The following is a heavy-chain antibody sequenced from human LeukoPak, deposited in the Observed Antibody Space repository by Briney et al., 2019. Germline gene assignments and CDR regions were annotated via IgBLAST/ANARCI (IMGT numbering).Heavy chain of an antibody. CDR1: GGSVSSGSYY. D-gene: IGHD2-15*01. Sequence: SETLSLTCTVSGGSVSSGSYYWSWIRQPPGKGLEWIGYIYCSGSTNYNPSLKSRVTISVDTSKNQFSLKLSSVTAADTAVYYCARDRGYCSGGSCYRWFDPWGQGSLVTVSS. CDR2: IYCSGST. J-gene: IGHJ5*02. CDR3: ARDRGYCSGGSCYRWFDP. V-gene: IGHV4-61*01.